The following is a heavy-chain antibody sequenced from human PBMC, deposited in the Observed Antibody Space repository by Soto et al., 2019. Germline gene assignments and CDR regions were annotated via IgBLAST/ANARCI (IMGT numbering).Heavy chain of an antibody. Sequence: GASVKVSCKASGDTFTTSAIGWVRQAPGQGLEWMGGIIPGFGTTNYAQKFQGRVTITADKSTSTAYMELSSLRSDDTAVYYCAKCPILYSRFGPWGQGTLVTVSS. D-gene: IGHD5-18*01. CDR2: IIPGFGTT. J-gene: IGHJ5*02. V-gene: IGHV1-69*06. CDR3: AKCPILYSRFGP. CDR1: GDTFTTSA.